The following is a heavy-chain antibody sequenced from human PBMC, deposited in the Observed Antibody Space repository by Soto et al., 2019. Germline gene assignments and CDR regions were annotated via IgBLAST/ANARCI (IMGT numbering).Heavy chain of an antibody. V-gene: IGHV3-9*01. CDR2: ISWNSGSI. J-gene: IGHJ4*02. CDR1: GFTFDDYA. CDR3: AKVLSLLAVACPFDY. D-gene: IGHD6-19*01. Sequence: EVQLVESGGGLVQPGRSLRLSCAASGFTFDDYAMHWVRQAPGKGLEWVSGISWNSGSIGYADSVKGRFAISRDNAKNSLYLQMNSLRAEDTALYYCAKVLSLLAVACPFDYWGQGTLVTVSS.